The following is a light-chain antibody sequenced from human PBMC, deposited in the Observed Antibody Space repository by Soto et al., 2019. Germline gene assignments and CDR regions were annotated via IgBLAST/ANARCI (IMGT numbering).Light chain of an antibody. CDR2: GAS. Sequence: EIVLTQSPGTLSLSPGERATLSCRASQSVSSNYLAWYQQKPGQAPRPLIYGASSRSTGIPDRFSGSGAGTDFTLTISSLESEDVAVNYCQQYGSSPWTFGQGTKVEIK. V-gene: IGKV3-20*01. CDR1: QSVSSNY. J-gene: IGKJ1*01. CDR3: QQYGSSPWT.